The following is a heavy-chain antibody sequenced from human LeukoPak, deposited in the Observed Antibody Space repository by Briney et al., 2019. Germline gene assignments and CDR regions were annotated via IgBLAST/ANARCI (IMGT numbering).Heavy chain of an antibody. J-gene: IGHJ6*03. V-gene: IGHV4-61*02. CDR2: IYTSGST. CDR3: ARAYYYYYMDV. Sequence: PSETLSLTCTVSGGSISSSSYYWSWIRQPAGKGLEWIGRIYTSGSTNYNPSLKSRVTMSVDTSKNQFSLKLSSVTAADTAVYYCARAYYYYYMDVWGKGTTVTISS. CDR1: GGSISSSSYY.